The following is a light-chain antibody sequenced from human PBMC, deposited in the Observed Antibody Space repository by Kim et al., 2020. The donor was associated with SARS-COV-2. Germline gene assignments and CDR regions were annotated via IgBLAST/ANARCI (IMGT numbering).Light chain of an antibody. CDR2: MAS. V-gene: IGKV1-5*03. J-gene: IGKJ1*01. CDR3: HQYRSYPWT. CDR1: RNIDTY. Sequence: ASVGDRVTITCRASRNIDTYLAGYQQKPGKAPKLLIFMASNLKSGVPSRFSGSGSGTEFTLTTSSLQPDDFATYYCHQYRSYPWTFGQGTKVDIK.